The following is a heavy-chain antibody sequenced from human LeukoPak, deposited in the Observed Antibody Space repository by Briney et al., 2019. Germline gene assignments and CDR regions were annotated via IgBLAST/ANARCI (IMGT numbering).Heavy chain of an antibody. CDR3: ARAGGYCSSTSCYYGVDY. D-gene: IGHD2-2*01. CDR1: VYTFTQYP. Sequence: ASVKVSCKASVYTFTQYPMHWVRQAPGRGLEWVGWINTNTGYATYAQGFTGRFVFSLDTSVSTAHLQISSLKAEDTAVYYCARAGGYCSSTSCYYGVDYWGQGTLVTVSS. J-gene: IGHJ4*02. CDR2: INTNTGYA. V-gene: IGHV7-4-1*02.